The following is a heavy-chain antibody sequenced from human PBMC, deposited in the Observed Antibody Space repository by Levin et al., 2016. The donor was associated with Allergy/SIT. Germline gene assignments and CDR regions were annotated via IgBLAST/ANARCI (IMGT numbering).Heavy chain of an antibody. D-gene: IGHD3-10*01. J-gene: IGHJ5*02. V-gene: IGHV4-31*03. CDR1: GGSISSGGYY. CDR2: IYYSGST. CDR3: ARVRAYYGSGSYVWFDP. Sequence: LRLSCTVSGGSISSGGYYWSWIRQHPGKGLEWIGYIYYSGSTYYNPSLKSRVTISVDTSKNQFSLKLSSVTAADTAVYYCARVRAYYGSGSYVWFDPWGQGTLVTVSS.